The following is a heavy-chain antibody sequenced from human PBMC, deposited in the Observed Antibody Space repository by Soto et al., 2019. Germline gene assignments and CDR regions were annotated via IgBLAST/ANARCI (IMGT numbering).Heavy chain of an antibody. D-gene: IGHD2-15*01. V-gene: IGHV3-23*01. Sequence: LSLSCAASGFTFSSYAMSWVRQAPGKGLEWVSAISGSGGSTYYADSVKGRFTIFRDNSKNTLYLQMNSLRAEDTAVYYCAKEQEIRVVAALIKWGQGTLVTVSS. CDR3: AKEQEIRVVAALIK. CDR1: GFTFSSYA. CDR2: ISGSGGST. J-gene: IGHJ4*02.